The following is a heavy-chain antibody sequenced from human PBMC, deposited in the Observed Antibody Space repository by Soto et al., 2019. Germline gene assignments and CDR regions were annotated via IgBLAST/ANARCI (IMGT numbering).Heavy chain of an antibody. CDR1: GYTFTGYY. Sequence: ASVKVSCKASGYTFTGYYMHWERRAPGQGLEWMGWINPNSGGTNYAQKFQGWVTMTRDTSISTAYMELSRLRSDDTAVDYCAREVVPAALDYYYYGMDVWGHGTTVTVSS. J-gene: IGHJ6*02. D-gene: IGHD2-2*01. CDR2: INPNSGGT. CDR3: AREVVPAALDYYYYGMDV. V-gene: IGHV1-2*04.